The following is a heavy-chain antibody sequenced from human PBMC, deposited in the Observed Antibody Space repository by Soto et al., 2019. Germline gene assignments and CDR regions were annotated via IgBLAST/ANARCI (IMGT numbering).Heavy chain of an antibody. D-gene: IGHD3-22*01. CDR1: GGTFSSYA. CDR2: IIPILGTA. V-gene: IGHV1-69*13. Sequence: SVKVSCKASGGTFSSYAISWVRQAPGQGLEWMGGIIPILGTANYAQKFQGRVTITADESTSTAYMELSSLRSEDTAVYYCARDPGTYYYDSSGYPPLGYWGQGTLVTVSS. J-gene: IGHJ4*02. CDR3: ARDPGTYYYDSSGYPPLGY.